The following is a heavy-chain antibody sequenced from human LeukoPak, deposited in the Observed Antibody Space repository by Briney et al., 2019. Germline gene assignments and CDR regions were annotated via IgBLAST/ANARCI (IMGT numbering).Heavy chain of an antibody. D-gene: IGHD1-1*01. V-gene: IGHV3-48*01. Sequence: RGSLRLSCAASGFIFSTYSMNWVRQAPGKGLEWVSYISSIDSTIYYADSVQGQFTISRDNAKNSLYLLMNSLRAEDTAVYYCARDLDGAVAFDIWGQGTMVTVSS. J-gene: IGHJ3*02. CDR2: ISSIDSTI. CDR3: ARDLDGAVAFDI. CDR1: GFIFSTYS.